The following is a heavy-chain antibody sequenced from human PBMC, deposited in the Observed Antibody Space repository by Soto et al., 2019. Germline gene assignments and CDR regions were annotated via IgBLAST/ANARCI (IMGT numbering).Heavy chain of an antibody. J-gene: IGHJ6*01. CDR3: ARHGFGAGYYNYYYYAMDV. D-gene: IGHD3-22*01. Sequence: GASVKVSCRASGCTCSGYAISWVRQAPGQGLEWMGGIIPIFGTANYAQKFQGRVTITADESTSTAYMELSSLRSEDTAVYYCARHGFGAGYYNYYYYAMDVWGQGTTVTVSS. CDR1: GCTCSGYA. CDR2: IIPIFGTA. V-gene: IGHV1-69*13.